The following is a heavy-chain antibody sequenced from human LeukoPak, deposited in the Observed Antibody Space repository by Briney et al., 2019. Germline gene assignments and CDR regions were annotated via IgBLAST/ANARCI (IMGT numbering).Heavy chain of an antibody. CDR1: GGSVRSGSYY. Sequence: SETLSLTCTVSGGSVRSGSYYWSWIRQPPGKGLEWIGYIYYSGGTNYNPSLKSRVTISVDTSKNQFSLKLSSVTAADTAVYYCARGGYSSGWYTDYYFDYWGQGTLVTVSS. D-gene: IGHD6-19*01. V-gene: IGHV4-61*01. CDR2: IYYSGGT. CDR3: ARGGYSSGWYTDYYFDY. J-gene: IGHJ4*02.